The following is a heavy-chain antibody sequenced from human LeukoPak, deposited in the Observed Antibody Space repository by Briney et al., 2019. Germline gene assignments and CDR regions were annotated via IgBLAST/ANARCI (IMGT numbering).Heavy chain of an antibody. CDR3: ARHPRLMGFDY. D-gene: IGHD2-8*01. Sequence: PSETLSLTCTVSGGSISSSSYYWSWIRQPPGKGLEWIGSIYYSGSTYYNPSLKSRVTISVDASKNQFSLKLSSVTAADTAVYYCARHPRLMGFDYWGQGTLVTVSS. V-gene: IGHV4-39*01. CDR1: GGSISSSSYY. J-gene: IGHJ4*02. CDR2: IYYSGST.